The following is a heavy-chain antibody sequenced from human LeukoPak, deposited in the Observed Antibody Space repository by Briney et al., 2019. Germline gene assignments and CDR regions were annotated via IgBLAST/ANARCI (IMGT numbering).Heavy chain of an antibody. V-gene: IGHV3-11*04. D-gene: IGHD4-23*01. CDR3: ASTATVVTPANY. J-gene: IGHJ4*02. Sequence: TGGSLRLSCAASGFTFSDCYMSWIRQAPGKGLEWVSYISSSGSTIYYADSVKGRFTISRDNAKNSLYLQMNSLRAEDTAVYYCASTATVVTPANYWGQGTQVTVSS. CDR2: ISSSGSTI. CDR1: GFTFSDCY.